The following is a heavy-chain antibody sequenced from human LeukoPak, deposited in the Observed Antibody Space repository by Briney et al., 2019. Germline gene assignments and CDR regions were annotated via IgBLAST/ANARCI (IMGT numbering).Heavy chain of an antibody. J-gene: IGHJ6*02. CDR1: GGSFSGYY. CDR2: INHSGST. V-gene: IGHV4-34*01. CDR3: ARRTRGYSYGPYYYGMDV. D-gene: IGHD5-18*01. Sequence: SSETLSLTCAVYGGSFSGYYWSWIRQTPGKGLEWIGEINHSGSTNYNPSLKNRVTISVDTSKNQFSLKLSSVTAADTALYYCARRTRGYSYGPYYYGMDVWGQGTTVTVSS.